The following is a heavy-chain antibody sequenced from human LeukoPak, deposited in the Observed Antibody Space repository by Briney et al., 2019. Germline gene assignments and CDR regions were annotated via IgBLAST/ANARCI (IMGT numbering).Heavy chain of an antibody. CDR3: ARDSPVILAGGFDP. CDR1: GFTFSSYW. CDR2: IKQDGSEK. V-gene: IGHV3-7*01. Sequence: AGGSLRLSCAASGFTFSSYWMSWVRQAPGKGLEWVANIKQDGSEKYYVDSVKGRFTISRDNAKISLYLQMNSLRAEDTAVYYCARDSPVILAGGFDPWGQGTLVTVSS. J-gene: IGHJ5*02. D-gene: IGHD2/OR15-2a*01.